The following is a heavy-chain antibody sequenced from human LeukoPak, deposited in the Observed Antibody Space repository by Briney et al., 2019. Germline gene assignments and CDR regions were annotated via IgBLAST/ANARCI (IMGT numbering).Heavy chain of an antibody. D-gene: IGHD3-10*01. CDR3: ARHLTYYDAFDI. V-gene: IGHV4-59*08. CDR2: IYYGGST. J-gene: IGHJ3*02. Sequence: SETLSLTCTVSGGSITGSYWSWIRQPPGKRLEWIGYIYYGGSTNYNPSLKSRVTISLDTSKNQFSLNLSSVTAADTAVYYCARHLTYYDAFDIWGQGTMVTVSS. CDR1: GGSITGSY.